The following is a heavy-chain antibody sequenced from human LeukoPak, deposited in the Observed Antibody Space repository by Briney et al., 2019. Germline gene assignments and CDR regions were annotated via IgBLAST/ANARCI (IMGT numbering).Heavy chain of an antibody. CDR3: ASVAAAGTWYFDL. D-gene: IGHD6-13*01. V-gene: IGHV3-21*01. J-gene: IGHJ2*01. CDR2: ISSSSSYI. Sequence: GGSLRLSCAASGFTFSSYSMNWVRRAPGKGLEWVSSISSSSSYIYYADSVKGRFTISRDNAKNPLYLQMNSLRAEDTAVYYCASVAAAGTWYFDLWGRGTLVTVSS. CDR1: GFTFSSYS.